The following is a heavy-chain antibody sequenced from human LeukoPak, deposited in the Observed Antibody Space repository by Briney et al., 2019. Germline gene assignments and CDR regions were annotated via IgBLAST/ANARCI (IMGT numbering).Heavy chain of an antibody. V-gene: IGHV5-51*01. Sequence: GESLQISCQGSGSKFINFWIAGVRQLPGKGLECMGIIYPGDSETRYSPSFQGQVTISVDKSISTAYLQWSSLKASDTAMYYCARHGSGTNWFDPWGQGTLVTVSS. CDR2: IYPGDSET. CDR1: GSKFINFW. CDR3: ARHGSGTNWFDP. J-gene: IGHJ5*02.